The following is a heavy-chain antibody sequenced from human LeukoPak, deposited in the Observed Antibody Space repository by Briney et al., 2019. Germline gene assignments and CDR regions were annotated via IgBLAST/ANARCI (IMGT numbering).Heavy chain of an antibody. J-gene: IGHJ4*02. V-gene: IGHV4-38-2*02. D-gene: IGHD3-22*01. CDR3: ARADYYDSSGSLFDY. Sequence: PSETLSLTCSVSGYSISSGYYWGWIRQPPGKGLEWIGSIYQSGSTSYNPSLKSRVTISVDTSKNQFSLKLSSVTAADTAVYYCARADYYDSSGSLFDYWGQGTLVTVSS. CDR1: GYSISSGYY. CDR2: IYQSGST.